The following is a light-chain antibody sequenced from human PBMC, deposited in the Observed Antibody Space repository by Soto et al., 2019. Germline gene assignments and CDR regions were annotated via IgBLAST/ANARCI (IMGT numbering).Light chain of an antibody. CDR3: SSYTRSSTLV. J-gene: IGLJ2*01. CDR2: EVS. Sequence: QSALTQPASVSGSPGQSITISCTGTSSDVGGYNYVSWYQQHPGIAPKLMIYEVSNRPSGVSHRFSGSKSGNTASLTISGLQAEDEADYYCSSYTRSSTLVFGGGTKLTVL. CDR1: SSDVGGYNY. V-gene: IGLV2-14*01.